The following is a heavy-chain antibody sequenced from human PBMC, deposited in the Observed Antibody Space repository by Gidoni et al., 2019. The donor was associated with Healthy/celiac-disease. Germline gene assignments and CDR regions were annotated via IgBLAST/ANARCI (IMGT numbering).Heavy chain of an antibody. CDR2: ISGSGGST. V-gene: IGHV3-23*01. D-gene: IGHD2-21*02. J-gene: IGHJ3*02. CDR3: AKGEGAIVVVTAYAFDI. CDR1: GFTFSSYA. Sequence: EVQLLESGGGLVQPGGSLSLSCAASGFTFSSYAMSWVRQAPGKGLEWVSAISGSGGSTYYADSVKGRFTISRDNSKNTLYLQMNSLRAKDTAVYYCAKGEGAIVVVTAYAFDIWGQGTMVTVSS.